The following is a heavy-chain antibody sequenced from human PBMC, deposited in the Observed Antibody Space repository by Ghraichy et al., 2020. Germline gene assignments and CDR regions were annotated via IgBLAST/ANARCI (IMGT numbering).Heavy chain of an antibody. V-gene: IGHV3-30*03. Sequence: GGSLRLLCEGSGFTFSSYGIHWVRQAPGKGLEWVAVVAPDGINEYYAESVEGRFAISRDNSKNIAYLQMTNLRAEDTAVYYCARGRLYVQKWIDPWGQGTAVTVSS. CDR1: GFTFSSYG. J-gene: IGHJ5*02. D-gene: IGHD2/OR15-2a*01. CDR3: ARGRLYVQKWIDP. CDR2: VAPDGINE.